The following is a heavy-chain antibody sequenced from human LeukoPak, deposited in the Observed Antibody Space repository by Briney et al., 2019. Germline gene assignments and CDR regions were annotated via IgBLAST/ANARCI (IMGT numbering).Heavy chain of an antibody. CDR2: ISYDGSNK. CDR3: AKETYYYDSSGYFFGAFDI. CDR1: GFTFSSYG. J-gene: IGHJ3*02. Sequence: GGSLRLSCAASGFTFSSYGMHWVRQAPGKGLEWVAVISYDGSNKYYADSVKGRFTISRDNSKNTLYLQMNSLRAEDTAVYYCAKETYYYDSSGYFFGAFDIWGQGTMVTVSS. V-gene: IGHV3-30*18. D-gene: IGHD3-22*01.